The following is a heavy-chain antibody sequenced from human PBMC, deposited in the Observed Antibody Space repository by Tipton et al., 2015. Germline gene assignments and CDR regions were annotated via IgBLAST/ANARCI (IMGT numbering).Heavy chain of an antibody. CDR1: GGSISSYY. J-gene: IGHJ4*02. D-gene: IGHD1-26*01. Sequence: TLSLTCTVSGGSISSYYWSWIRQPPGKGLEWIGYIYYSGSTNYNPSLKSRVTISADKSINTAYLEWSSLKASDTAMYYCARLDSGSYGYWGQGTLVTVSS. V-gene: IGHV4-59*12. CDR3: ARLDSGSYGY. CDR2: IYYSGST.